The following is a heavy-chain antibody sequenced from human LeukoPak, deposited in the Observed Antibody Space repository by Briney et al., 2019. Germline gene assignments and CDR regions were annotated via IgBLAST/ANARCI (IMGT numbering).Heavy chain of an antibody. CDR1: GGSISSGSYY. V-gene: IGHV4-61*02. J-gene: IGHJ4*02. D-gene: IGHD3-10*01. Sequence: SQTLSLTCTVSGGSISSGSYYWSWIRQPAGKGLEWIGRIYTSGSTNYNPSLKSRVTISVDTSKNQFSLKLSSVTAADTAVYYCARARFGYFDYWGQGTLVTVSS. CDR2: IYTSGST. CDR3: ARARFGYFDY.